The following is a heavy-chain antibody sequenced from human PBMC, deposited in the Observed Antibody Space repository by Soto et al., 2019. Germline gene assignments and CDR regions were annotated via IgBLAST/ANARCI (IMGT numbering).Heavy chain of an antibody. CDR3: AHMYYYDGSGYYPTSDY. D-gene: IGHD3-22*01. CDR2: VYWNGDK. Sequence: SGPTLVNPTQTLTLTCTFSGFSLSSSGMSVGWFRQAPGKAPEWLSLVYWNGDKRYSPSLKSRLTISKDTSTNQVVLTMTNMDSVDTGTYYCAHMYYYDGSGYYPTSDYWGQGTLVTVSS. CDR1: GFSLSSSGMS. J-gene: IGHJ4*02. V-gene: IGHV2-5*01.